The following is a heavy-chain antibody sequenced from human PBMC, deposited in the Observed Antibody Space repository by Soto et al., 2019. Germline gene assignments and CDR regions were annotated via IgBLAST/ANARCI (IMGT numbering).Heavy chain of an antibody. CDR2: IDPGDSYT. V-gene: IGHV5-10-1*01. D-gene: IGHD2-21*02. J-gene: IGHJ4*02. CDR1: GYRFTTHC. Sequence: GDSLKISFVRSGYRFTTHCISWVRQMPVKGLEWMGRIDPGDSYTYYSPSFRGHVTISADRSTSTAYLQWNSLKASDTAIYYCARQIWEVGTATIRDYWGRGTLVTVSS. CDR3: ARQIWEVGTATIRDY.